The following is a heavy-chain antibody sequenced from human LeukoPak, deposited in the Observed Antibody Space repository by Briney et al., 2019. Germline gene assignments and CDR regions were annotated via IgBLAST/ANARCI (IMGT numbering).Heavy chain of an antibody. CDR3: ARGNDYGVFRG. V-gene: IGHV4-59*01. Sequence: SETLSLTCTVSGDSIISNYWSWIRQPPGKGLEWIGYLYYSGSTNYNPSLKSRVTISVDTSKNQFSLKLSSVTAADTAVYYCARGNDYGVFRGWGQGTLVTVSS. CDR1: GDSIISNY. J-gene: IGHJ4*02. D-gene: IGHD4-17*01. CDR2: LYYSGST.